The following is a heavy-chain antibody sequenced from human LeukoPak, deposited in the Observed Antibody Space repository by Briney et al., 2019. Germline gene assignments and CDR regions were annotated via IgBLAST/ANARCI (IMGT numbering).Heavy chain of an antibody. CDR1: GYRFTSYW. Sequence: GESLKISCKGSGYRFTSYWIGWVRQMPGKGLEGMGIIYPGDSDTRYSPSFQGQVTISADKSISTAYLQWSSLKASDTAMYYCARQLYCSGGSCRNFDYWGQGTLVTVSS. CDR3: ARQLYCSGGSCRNFDY. V-gene: IGHV5-51*01. D-gene: IGHD2-15*01. J-gene: IGHJ4*02. CDR2: IYPGDSDT.